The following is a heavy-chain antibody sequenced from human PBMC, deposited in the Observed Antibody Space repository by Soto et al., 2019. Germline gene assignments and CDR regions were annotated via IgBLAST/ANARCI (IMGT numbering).Heavy chain of an antibody. CDR1: GFTFISYT. CDR2: IRGFSPYT. Sequence: GSLRLSCVASGFTFISYTMKWVRQAPVKVLEWVSAIRGFSPYTFYADSVKGRFTISRDNAKNSLYLQMNSLRAEDTAVYYCARDRGYDAHDYYYNAMDVWGQGTMVTVSS. V-gene: IGHV3-21*01. CDR3: ARDRGYDAHDYYYNAMDV. D-gene: IGHD2-15*01. J-gene: IGHJ6*02.